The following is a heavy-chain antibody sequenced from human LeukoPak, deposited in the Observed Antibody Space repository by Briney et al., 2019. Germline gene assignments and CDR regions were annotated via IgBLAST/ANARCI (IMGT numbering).Heavy chain of an antibody. CDR1: GYTFTDYY. V-gene: IGHV1-2*02. Sequence: ASVKVSCKASGYTFTDYYTHWVRQAPGQGLEWLGWSNPKSGDTNYGQNFQGRVTMTRDTSINTAYMELSSLRSDDTAVYYCARIKWAVVNDWGQATLVTVSS. J-gene: IGHJ4*02. CDR3: ARIKWAVVND. D-gene: IGHD3-22*01. CDR2: SNPKSGDT.